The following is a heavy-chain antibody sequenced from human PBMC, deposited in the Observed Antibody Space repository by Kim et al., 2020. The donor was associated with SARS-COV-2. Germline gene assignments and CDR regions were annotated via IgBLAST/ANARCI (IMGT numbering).Heavy chain of an antibody. Sequence: SVKGLFAIYKENSKSTLYLQMNSLRAEDTAVYYCAREITMVRGATNWFDPWGQGTLVTVSS. CDR3: AREITMVRGATNWFDP. J-gene: IGHJ5*02. D-gene: IGHD3-10*01. V-gene: IGHV3-30*09.